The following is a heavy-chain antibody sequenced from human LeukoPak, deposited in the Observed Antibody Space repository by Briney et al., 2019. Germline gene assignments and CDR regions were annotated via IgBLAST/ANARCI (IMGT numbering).Heavy chain of an antibody. J-gene: IGHJ6*03. CDR2: IKQDGSEK. CDR1: GFTLSSYW. V-gene: IGHV3-7*01. Sequence: GGSLRLSCAASGFTLSSYWMGWVRQAPGKGLEWVANIKQDGSEKYYVDSVKGRFTISRDNAKNSLYLQMNSLRAEDTAVYYCAREDILGSYMDVWGKGTTVTVSS. D-gene: IGHD1-26*01. CDR3: AREDILGSYMDV.